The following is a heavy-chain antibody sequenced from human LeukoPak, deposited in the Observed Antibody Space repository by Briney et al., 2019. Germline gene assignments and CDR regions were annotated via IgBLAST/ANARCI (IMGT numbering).Heavy chain of an antibody. CDR1: GGTFSSYA. V-gene: IGHV1-2*06. D-gene: IGHD5-24*01. J-gene: IGHJ4*02. CDR3: ARMGGDGYNFDY. CDR2: INPNSGGT. Sequence: ASVKVSCKASGGTFSSYAISWVRQAPGQGLEWMGRINPNSGGTNYAQKFQGRVTMTRDTSISTAYMELSRLRSDDTAVYYCARMGGDGYNFDYWGQGTLVTVSS.